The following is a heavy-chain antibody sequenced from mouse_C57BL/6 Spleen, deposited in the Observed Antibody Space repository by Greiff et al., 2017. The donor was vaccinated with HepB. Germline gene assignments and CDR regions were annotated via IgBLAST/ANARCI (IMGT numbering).Heavy chain of an antibody. V-gene: IGHV1-9*01. CDR2: ILPGSGST. D-gene: IGHD1-1*01. CDR1: GYTFTGYW. CDR3: ARTAVVATRAMGY. J-gene: IGHJ4*01. Sequence: QVQLQQSGAELMKPGASVKLSCKATGYTFTGYWIEWVKQRPGHGLEWIGEILPGSGSTNYNDKFKGKATFTADTSSNTAYMQLSSLTTEDSAIYCWARTAVVATRAMGYWGQGTSVTVSS.